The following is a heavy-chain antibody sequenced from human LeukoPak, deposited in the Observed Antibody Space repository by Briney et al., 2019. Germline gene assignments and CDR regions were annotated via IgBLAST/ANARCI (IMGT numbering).Heavy chain of an antibody. Sequence: SLRLSXAASGFTFSSYGMHWVRQAPGKGLEWVAVISYDGSNKYYADSVKGRFTISRDNSKNTLYLQMNSLRAEDTAVYYCAKGIRGYYDSSGQPWGQGTLVTVSS. J-gene: IGHJ4*02. V-gene: IGHV3-30*18. CDR3: AKGIRGYYDSSGQP. D-gene: IGHD3-22*01. CDR1: GFTFSSYG. CDR2: ISYDGSNK.